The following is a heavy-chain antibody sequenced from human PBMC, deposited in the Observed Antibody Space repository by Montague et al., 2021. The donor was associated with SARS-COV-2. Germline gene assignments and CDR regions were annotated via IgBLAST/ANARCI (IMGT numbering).Heavy chain of an antibody. V-gene: IGHV4-59*01. CDR1: GGSITGYY. D-gene: IGHD4-23*01. CDR3: VRDHPYGGPRGAYDI. J-gene: IGHJ3*02. Sequence: SETLSLTCTVSGGSITGYYWCWLRRSPGKGLEWIAYNYDGGAVNXNPSLGSRVTISTDTSKNQLSLKVNSVTAADTAVYYCVRDHPYGGPRGAYDIWGQGTVVTVSS. CDR2: NYDGGAV.